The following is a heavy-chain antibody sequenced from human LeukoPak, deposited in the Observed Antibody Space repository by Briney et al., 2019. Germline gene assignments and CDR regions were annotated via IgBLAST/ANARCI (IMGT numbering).Heavy chain of an antibody. J-gene: IGHJ4*02. Sequence: GASVKVSCKASGYTFTGYYMHWVRQAPGQGLEWMGWINPNSGGTNYAQKFQGRVTMTRDTSISTAYMELSRLRSDDTAVYYCARDRPLPYYYGSGSYAVYWGQGTRVTVSS. CDR3: ARDRPLPYYYGSGSYAVY. V-gene: IGHV1-2*02. CDR2: INPNSGGT. D-gene: IGHD3-10*01. CDR1: GYTFTGYY.